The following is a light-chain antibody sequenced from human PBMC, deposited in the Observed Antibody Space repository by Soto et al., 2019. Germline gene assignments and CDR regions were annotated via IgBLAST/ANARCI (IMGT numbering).Light chain of an antibody. J-gene: IGKJ1*01. CDR2: GAS. CDR3: QQYNNWPPWT. CDR1: QSVNSN. Sequence: EIGMTQSQATLSVSPGERATRTCRASQSVNSNVAWYQQKPGQAPRLLIYGASTRATGIPARFSGSGSGTEFTLTISRLQSEDFAVYYCQQYNNWPPWTFGQGTKVEIK. V-gene: IGKV3-15*01.